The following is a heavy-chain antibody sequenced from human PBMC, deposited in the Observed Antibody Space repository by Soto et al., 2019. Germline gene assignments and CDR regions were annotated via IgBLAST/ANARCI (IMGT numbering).Heavy chain of an antibody. CDR1: GFSLTTNGEG. CDR3: AHSYWSNYIDY. J-gene: IGHJ4*02. V-gene: IGHV2-5*02. CDR2: IFWDDDK. Sequence: SGPTLVNPTQTLTLTCTFSGFSLTTNGEGVGWIRQSPGKALEWLALIFWDDDKRYSPSLKSRLTITKDTSKNQVVLTMTNMDPVDTATYYCAHSYWSNYIDYWGQGTLVTVSS. D-gene: IGHD3-10*01.